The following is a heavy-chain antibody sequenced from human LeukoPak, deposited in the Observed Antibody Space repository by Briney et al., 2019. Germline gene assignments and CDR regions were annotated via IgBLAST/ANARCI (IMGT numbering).Heavy chain of an antibody. Sequence: GGSLRLSCVASGFTFGKYWMSWVRQAPGKGLEWVASINHNGNVNYYVDSVKGRFTISRDNAKNSLYLQMSNLRAEDTAVYFCARGGGLDVWGQGATVTVSS. CDR2: INHNGNVN. J-gene: IGHJ6*02. D-gene: IGHD3-16*01. CDR1: GFTFGKYW. CDR3: ARGGGLDV. V-gene: IGHV3-7*03.